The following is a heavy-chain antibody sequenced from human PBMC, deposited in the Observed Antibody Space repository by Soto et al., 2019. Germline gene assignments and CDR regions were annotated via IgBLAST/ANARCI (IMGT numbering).Heavy chain of an antibody. J-gene: IGHJ6*02. CDR3: TRRPNVDTGYGPKYYYYYGMDV. V-gene: IGHV3-73*01. D-gene: IGHD5-18*01. CDR2: IRSKANSYAT. Sequence: PGGSLRLSCAASGFTFSGSAMHWVRQASGKGLEWVGRIRSKANSYATAYAASVKGRFTISRDDSKNTAYLQMNSLKTEDTAVYYCTRRPNVDTGYGPKYYYYYGMDVWGQGTTVTVSS. CDR1: GFTFSGSA.